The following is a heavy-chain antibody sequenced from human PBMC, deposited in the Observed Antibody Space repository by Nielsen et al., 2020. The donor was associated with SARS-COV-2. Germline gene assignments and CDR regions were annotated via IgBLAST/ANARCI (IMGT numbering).Heavy chain of an antibody. CDR3: AGLSPYDAFDI. CDR1: GYTFTSYY. V-gene: IGHV1-46*01. D-gene: IGHD2-15*01. J-gene: IGHJ3*02. Sequence: ASVKVSCKASGYTFTSYYMHWVRQAPGQGLEWMGIINPSGGSTNYAQKFQGRVTITADESTSTAYMELSSLRSEDTAVYYCAGLSPYDAFDIWGQGTMVTVSS. CDR2: INPSGGST.